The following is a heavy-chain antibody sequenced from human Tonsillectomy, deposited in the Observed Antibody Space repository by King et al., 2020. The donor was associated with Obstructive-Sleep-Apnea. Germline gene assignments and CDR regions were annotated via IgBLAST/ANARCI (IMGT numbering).Heavy chain of an antibody. CDR2: INHSGST. Sequence: VQLQQWGAGLLKPSETLSLTCSVYGGSFSGYYWSWIRQPPGKGLAWIGEINHSGSTNYNPSLKSRVTISVDTSKNQFSLKLSSVTAADTAVYYCARGPAFLTGLSSCAFDIWGQGTMVTVSS. D-gene: IGHD3-9*01. CDR3: ARGPAFLTGLSSCAFDI. J-gene: IGHJ3*02. CDR1: GGSFSGYY. V-gene: IGHV4-34*01.